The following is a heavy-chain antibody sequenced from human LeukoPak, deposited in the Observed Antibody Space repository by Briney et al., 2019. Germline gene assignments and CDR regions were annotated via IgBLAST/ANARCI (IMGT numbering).Heavy chain of an antibody. D-gene: IGHD3-9*01. Sequence: PGGTLRLSCAASGFTFSSYGMSWVRQAPGKGLEWVSAISGSGGSTYYADSVKGRFTISRDNSKNTLYLQMNSLRAEDTAVYYCAGILTGYYYVSPTVSGYWGQGTLVTVSS. CDR3: AGILTGYYYVSPTVSGY. CDR1: GFTFSSYG. V-gene: IGHV3-23*01. CDR2: ISGSGGST. J-gene: IGHJ4*02.